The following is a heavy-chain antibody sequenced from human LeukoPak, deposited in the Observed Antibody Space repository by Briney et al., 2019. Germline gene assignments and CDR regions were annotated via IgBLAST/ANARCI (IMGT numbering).Heavy chain of an antibody. D-gene: IGHD2-15*01. V-gene: IGHV4-39*07. CDR1: GVSISSSSYY. CDR3: ARNSCPSGSCYDNRGYFDY. CDR2: IYYSGST. J-gene: IGHJ4*02. Sequence: SETLSLTCTVSGVSISSSSYYWGWIRQPPGKGLEWIGSIYYSGSTYYNPSLKSRVTISVDTSKNQFSLKLSSVTAADTGVYYCARNSCPSGSCYDNRGYFDYWGQGTLVTVSS.